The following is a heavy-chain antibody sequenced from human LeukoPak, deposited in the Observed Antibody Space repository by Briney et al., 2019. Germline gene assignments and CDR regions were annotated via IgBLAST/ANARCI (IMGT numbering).Heavy chain of an antibody. D-gene: IGHD2-2*01. CDR3: ARSPKYCSSTSCYHLWFGGFDY. Sequence: GSLRLSCAASGFTFSTYSMNWVRQPPGKGLEWIGEINHSGSTNYNPSLKSRVTISVDTSKNQFSLKLSSVTAADTAVYYCARSPKYCSSTSCYHLWFGGFDYWGQGTLVTVSS. CDR2: INHSGST. CDR1: GFTFSTYS. V-gene: IGHV4-34*01. J-gene: IGHJ4*02.